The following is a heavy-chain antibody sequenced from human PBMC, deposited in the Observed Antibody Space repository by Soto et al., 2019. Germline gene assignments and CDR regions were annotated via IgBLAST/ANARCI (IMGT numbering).Heavy chain of an antibody. CDR3: TGQEYYFDY. Sequence: PGGSLRLSCTASGFTSGDYAMSWVRQAPGKGLEWVGFIRSKAYGGTTEYAASVKGRFTISRDDSKSIAYLQMNSLKTEDTAVYYCTGQEYYFDYWGQGTLVTVSS. J-gene: IGHJ4*02. CDR1: GFTSGDYA. CDR2: IRSKAYGGTT. V-gene: IGHV3-49*04.